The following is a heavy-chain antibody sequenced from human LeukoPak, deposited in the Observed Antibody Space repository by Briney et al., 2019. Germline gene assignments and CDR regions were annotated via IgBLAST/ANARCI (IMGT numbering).Heavy chain of an antibody. CDR1: RFTFSDYY. Sequence: GGSLRLSCAASRFTFSDYYMSWIRQAPGKGLEWVSSISSGGSTKYYADSVKGRFTISRDNAKNSLYLQMTSLRAEDTAVYYCARVNSRDWSFDLWGRGTQVAVSS. CDR3: ARVNSRDWSFDL. V-gene: IGHV3-11*04. CDR2: ISSGGSTK. D-gene: IGHD1-7*01. J-gene: IGHJ2*01.